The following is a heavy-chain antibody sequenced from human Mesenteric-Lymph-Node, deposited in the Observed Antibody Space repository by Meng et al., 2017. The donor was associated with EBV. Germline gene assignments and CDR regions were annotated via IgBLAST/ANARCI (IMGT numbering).Heavy chain of an antibody. CDR3: ARAFCGGDCSHFDY. CDR1: GGSFSGYY. J-gene: IGHJ4*02. CDR2: INHSGST. Sequence: QVQLPRGGAGLLKPSETLSLTCDVYGGSFSGYYWSWIRQPPGKGLEWIGEINHSGSTNYNPSLTSRVTISVDTSKNHFSLKLTSVTAADTAVYYCARAFCGGDCSHFDYWGQGTLVTVSS. D-gene: IGHD2-21*01. V-gene: IGHV4-34*01.